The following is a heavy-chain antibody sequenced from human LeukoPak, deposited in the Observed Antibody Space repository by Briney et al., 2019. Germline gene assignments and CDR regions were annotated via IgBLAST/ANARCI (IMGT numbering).Heavy chain of an antibody. CDR2: IYYSGST. V-gene: IGHV4-59*01. D-gene: IGHD3-3*01. CDR1: GGSISSYY. CDR3: ARDFDYFDY. J-gene: IGHJ4*02. Sequence: PSETLSLTCTVSGGSISSYYWSWIWQPPGKGLEWIGYIYYSGSTNYNPSLKSRVTISVDTSKNQFSLKLSSVTAADTAVYYCARDFDYFDYWGQGTLVTVSS.